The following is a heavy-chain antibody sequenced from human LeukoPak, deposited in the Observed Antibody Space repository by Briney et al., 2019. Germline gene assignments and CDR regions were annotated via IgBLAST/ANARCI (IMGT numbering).Heavy chain of an antibody. CDR1: GFTFSSYW. J-gene: IGHJ4*02. Sequence: GGSLRLSCAASGFTFSSYWMHWVRQAPGKGLVWVSRINSDGSSTSYADSVKGRFTISRDNAKNTLYLQMNSLRAEDTAVYHCARALLWFGGGYWGQGTLVTVSS. V-gene: IGHV3-74*01. CDR2: INSDGSST. CDR3: ARALLWFGGGY. D-gene: IGHD3-10*01.